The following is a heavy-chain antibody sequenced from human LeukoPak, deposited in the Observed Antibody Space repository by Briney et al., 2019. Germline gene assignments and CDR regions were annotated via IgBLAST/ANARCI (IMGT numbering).Heavy chain of an antibody. Sequence: GGSLRLSCAASGFTFSNYAMFWVRQTPSKGLEWVSSIRGGSIYTVYADSVKGRFTISRDDSKNTLYLQMNSLRAEDTATYYCARDPNGDYIGAFDMWGQGTVVTVSS. D-gene: IGHD4-17*01. CDR1: GFTFSNYA. V-gene: IGHV3-23*01. CDR2: IRGGSIYT. CDR3: ARDPNGDYIGAFDM. J-gene: IGHJ3*02.